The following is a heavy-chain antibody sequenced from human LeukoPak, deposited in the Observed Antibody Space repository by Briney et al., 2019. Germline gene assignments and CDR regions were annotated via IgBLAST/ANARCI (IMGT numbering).Heavy chain of an antibody. Sequence: SVKVSCKASGGILNKHDISWVRQAPGQGLEWMGGIIPVFHTPKYAQKFQGRITITADESTGTAYMELSSLRPEDTATYFCAQTTWYHDPTEYTPPVFDDWGQGTLVTVSS. CDR1: GGILNKHD. V-gene: IGHV1-69*13. CDR2: IIPVFHTP. J-gene: IGHJ4*02. D-gene: IGHD4-17*01. CDR3: AQTTWYHDPTEYTPPVFDD.